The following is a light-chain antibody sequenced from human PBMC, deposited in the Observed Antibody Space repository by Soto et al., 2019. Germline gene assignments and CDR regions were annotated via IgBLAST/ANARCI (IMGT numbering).Light chain of an antibody. CDR2: GAY. CDR3: QQYNNWPPWT. J-gene: IGKJ1*01. V-gene: IGKV3-15*01. Sequence: IVLTPSPGTLSLSPWERATLSCRASQTGSNSHLAWYQHKSGQAPRLLIYGAYTRASGIPARFSGSGSGTEFTLTISSLQSEDFAVYYCQQYNNWPPWTFGQGTKVDIK. CDR1: QTGSNSH.